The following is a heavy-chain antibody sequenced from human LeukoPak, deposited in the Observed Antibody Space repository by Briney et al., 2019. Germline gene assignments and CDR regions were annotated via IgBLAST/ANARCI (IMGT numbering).Heavy chain of an antibody. V-gene: IGHV4-59*01. CDR2: IYYSGST. Sequence: SETLSLTCTVSGGSISSYYWSWIRQPPGKGLEWIGYIYYSGSTNYNPSLKSRVTISVDTSKNQFSLKLSSVTAADTAVYYCARESSMITFGGVITPYYFDYWGQGTPVTVSS. D-gene: IGHD3-16*01. CDR3: ARESSMITFGGVITPYYFDY. J-gene: IGHJ4*02. CDR1: GGSISSYY.